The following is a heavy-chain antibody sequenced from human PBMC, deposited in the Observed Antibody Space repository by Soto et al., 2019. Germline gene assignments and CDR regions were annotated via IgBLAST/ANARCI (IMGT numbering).Heavy chain of an antibody. CDR2: ISSSSSYI. CDR3: ARGVAAAGDDY. D-gene: IGHD6-13*01. J-gene: IGHJ4*02. V-gene: IGHV3-21*01. CDR1: GFTFSSYS. Sequence: EVQLVESGGGLVKPGGSLRLSCAASGFTFSSYSMNWVRQAPGKGLEWVSSISSSSSYIYYADSVKGRFTISRDNAKNSLYLQMNGLRAEDTAVYYCARGVAAAGDDYWGQGTLVTVSS.